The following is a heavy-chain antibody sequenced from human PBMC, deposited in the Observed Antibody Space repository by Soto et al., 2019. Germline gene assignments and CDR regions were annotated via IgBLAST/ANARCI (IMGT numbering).Heavy chain of an antibody. CDR3: ARVGGYSYGYRVEYYYYMAG. J-gene: IGHJ6*03. D-gene: IGHD5-18*01. CDR1: GFTVSSNY. CDR2: IYSGGST. V-gene: IGHV3-53*04. Sequence: PGGSLRLSCAASGFTVSSNYMSWVRQAPGKGLEWVSVIYSGGSTYYADSVKGRFTISRHNSKNTLYLQMNSLRAEDTAVYYCARVGGYSYGYRVEYYYYMAGWGQGTKVTVAS.